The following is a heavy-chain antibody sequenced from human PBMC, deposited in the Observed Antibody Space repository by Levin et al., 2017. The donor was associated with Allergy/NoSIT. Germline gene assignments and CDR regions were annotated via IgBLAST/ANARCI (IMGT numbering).Heavy chain of an antibody. J-gene: IGHJ1*01. Sequence: GESLKISCAASGFTFSSYAMHWVRQAPGKGLEWVAVISYDGSNKYYADSVKGRFTISRDNSKNTLYLQMNSLRAEDTAVYYCARDGGYDSSGRPITAEYFQHWGQGTLVTVSS. CDR1: GFTFSSYA. D-gene: IGHD3-22*01. V-gene: IGHV3-30-3*01. CDR2: ISYDGSNK. CDR3: ARDGGYDSSGRPITAEYFQH.